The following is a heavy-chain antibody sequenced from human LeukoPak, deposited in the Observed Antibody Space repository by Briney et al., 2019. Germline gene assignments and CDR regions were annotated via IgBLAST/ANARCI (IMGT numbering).Heavy chain of an antibody. D-gene: IGHD1-26*01. V-gene: IGHV1-2*06. J-gene: IGHJ3*02. CDR1: GGTFSSYA. Sequence: RGASVKVSCKASGGTFSSYAISWARQAPGQGLEWMGRINPNSGGTNCAQKFQGRVTMTRDTSISTAYMELSRLRSDDTAVYFCARVGPTASAFNIWGQGTMVTVSS. CDR2: INPNSGGT. CDR3: ARVGPTASAFNI.